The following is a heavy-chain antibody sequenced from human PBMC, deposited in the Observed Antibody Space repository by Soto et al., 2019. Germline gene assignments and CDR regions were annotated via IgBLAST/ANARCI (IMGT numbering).Heavy chain of an antibody. CDR1: GYTFTSYG. CDR2: ISAYNGNT. J-gene: IGHJ6*02. Sequence: QVQLVQSGAEVKKPGASVKVSCKASGYTFTSYGISWVRQAPGQGREWMGWISAYNGNTNYAQKLQGRGTMTTDTSTSTAYMELRSLRSDDTAVYYCARGGGGSSYPSSHYYGMDVWGQGTTVTVSS. D-gene: IGHD2-15*01. V-gene: IGHV1-18*04. CDR3: ARGGGGSSYPSSHYYGMDV.